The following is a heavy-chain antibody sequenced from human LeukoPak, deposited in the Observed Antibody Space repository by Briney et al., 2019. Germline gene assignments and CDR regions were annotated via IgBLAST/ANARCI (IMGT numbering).Heavy chain of an antibody. Sequence: GGSLRLSCAASGFTFSSYAMSWVRQAPGKGLEWVSAISGSGGSTYYADSVKGRFTISRDNSKNTLYLQMNSLRAEDTAVYYCAKALENWGQYYYYGMDVWGQGTTVTVSS. CDR2: ISGSGGST. CDR3: AKALENWGQYYYYGMDV. CDR1: GFTFSSYA. J-gene: IGHJ6*02. V-gene: IGHV3-23*01. D-gene: IGHD7-27*01.